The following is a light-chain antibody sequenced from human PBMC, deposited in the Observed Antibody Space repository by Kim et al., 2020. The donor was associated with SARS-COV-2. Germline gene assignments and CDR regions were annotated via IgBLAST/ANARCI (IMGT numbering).Light chain of an antibody. J-gene: IGKJ2*01. CDR3: QQYDSPPYT. Sequence: NQMTHSPSTLSASVGDRVTITCRASQSVSSCLAWYQQKPGKAPKLIIYTASTLEGGVPSRFSGRGSGTEFTLTINSLQPDDFATYSCQQYDSPPYTFGQGTKLEI. CDR1: QSVSSC. CDR2: TAS. V-gene: IGKV1-5*03.